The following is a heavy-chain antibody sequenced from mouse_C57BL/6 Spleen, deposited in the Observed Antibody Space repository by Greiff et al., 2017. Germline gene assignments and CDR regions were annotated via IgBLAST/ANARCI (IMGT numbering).Heavy chain of an antibody. CDR2: IHPYHGDT. CDR3: ARESSSGDALDY. D-gene: IGHD1-1*01. V-gene: IGHV1-64*01. Sequence: VQLQQSGAELVKPGASVKLSCKASGYTFTSYSMHWVKQRPGQGLEWIGTIHPYHGDTNYNEEFKGKATVTVDTSSSTAYMQLSSLTSEDSAVYYGARESSSGDALDYWGQGTTVTVSS. CDR1: GYTFTSYS. J-gene: IGHJ4*01.